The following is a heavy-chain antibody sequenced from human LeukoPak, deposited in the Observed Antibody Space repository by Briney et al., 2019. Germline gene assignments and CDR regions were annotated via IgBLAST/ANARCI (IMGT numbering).Heavy chain of an antibody. Sequence: GGSLRLSCAASGFTFSSYSMNWVRQAPGKGLEWVSSISSSSSYIYYADSVKGRFTISRDNAKNSLYLQMNSLRAEDTAVYYRARDPIAAAAFNWFDPWGQGTLVTVSS. J-gene: IGHJ5*02. CDR2: ISSSSSYI. CDR3: ARDPIAAAAFNWFDP. CDR1: GFTFSSYS. V-gene: IGHV3-21*01. D-gene: IGHD6-13*01.